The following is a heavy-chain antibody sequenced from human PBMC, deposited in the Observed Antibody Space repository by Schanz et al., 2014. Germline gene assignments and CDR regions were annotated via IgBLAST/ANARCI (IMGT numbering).Heavy chain of an antibody. V-gene: IGHV3-33*01. D-gene: IGHD6-13*01. J-gene: IGHJ6*02. CDR2: IWYDGSNK. CDR3: ARVRRRIATPSTPSFRNYYYYAMDV. Sequence: QVQLLQFGGGVVQPGRSLRLSCAASGFIFSNYGMHWVRQAPGKGLEWVAFIWYDGSNKYYADSVKGRFTISRDNSKNTLYLQMNSLRAEDTSVYFCARVRRRIATPSTPSFRNYYYYAMDVWGQGTTVTVSS. CDR1: GFIFSNYG.